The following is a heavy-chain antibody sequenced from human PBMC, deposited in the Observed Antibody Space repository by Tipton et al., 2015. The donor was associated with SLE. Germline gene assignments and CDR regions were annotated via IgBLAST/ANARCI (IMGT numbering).Heavy chain of an antibody. CDR1: GGPISSSAYY. J-gene: IGHJ4*02. V-gene: IGHV4-39*07. CDR3: ARLVTLGRIDY. Sequence: TLSLTCTVSGGPISSSAYYWGWIRQPPGKGLEWIGTFYYRGRTFYNPSLKSRVTISEDTSKNHFSLTLSSVTAADTAVYYCARLVTLGRIDYWGQGTLLTVSS. CDR2: FYYRGRT. D-gene: IGHD2-21*02.